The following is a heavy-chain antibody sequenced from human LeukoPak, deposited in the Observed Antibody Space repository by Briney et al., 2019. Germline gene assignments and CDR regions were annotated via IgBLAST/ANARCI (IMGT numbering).Heavy chain of an antibody. Sequence: ASVKVSCKASGYTFTGYHMHWVRQAPGQGLEWMGRLNPNSGDTNYAQKFQGRVTMTRDTSISTAYMELSRLRSDDTAVYYCARDYCSSTSCLFDYWGRGTLVTVSS. V-gene: IGHV1-2*06. CDR2: LNPNSGDT. D-gene: IGHD2-2*01. CDR3: ARDYCSSTSCLFDY. CDR1: GYTFTGYH. J-gene: IGHJ4*02.